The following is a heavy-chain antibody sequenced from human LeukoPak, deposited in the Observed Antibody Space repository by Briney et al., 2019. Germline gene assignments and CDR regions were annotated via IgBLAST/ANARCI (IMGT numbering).Heavy chain of an antibody. Sequence: GGSLRLSCAASGFTVSSTYMNWVRQAPGKGLEWVSSISSSSSYIYYADSVKGRFTISRDNAKNSLYLQMNSLRAEDTAVYYCARDRDTMLFDYWGQGTLVTVSS. CDR2: ISSSSSYI. V-gene: IGHV3-21*01. J-gene: IGHJ4*02. CDR3: ARDRDTMLFDY. D-gene: IGHD3-10*02. CDR1: GFTVSSTY.